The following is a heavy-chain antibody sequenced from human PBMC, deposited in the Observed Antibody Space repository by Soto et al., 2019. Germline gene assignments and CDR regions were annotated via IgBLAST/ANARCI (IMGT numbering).Heavy chain of an antibody. V-gene: IGHV1-2*02. D-gene: IGHD3-3*01. CDR3: AREFTTYYGFWSGPKYSGMEV. CDR2: INPNSGGT. J-gene: IGHJ6*02. CDR1: GYTFTGQF. Sequence: GASVKVSCKASGYTFTGQFIHWVRQAPGQGLEWMGWINPNSGGTNYAQKFQGRVTMTRDTSISTAYIELSSLRSGDTAVYYCAREFTTYYGFWSGPKYSGMEVWGQGTTVTVSS.